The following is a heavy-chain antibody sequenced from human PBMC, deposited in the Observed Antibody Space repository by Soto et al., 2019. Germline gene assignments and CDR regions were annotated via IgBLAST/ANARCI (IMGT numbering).Heavy chain of an antibody. V-gene: IGHV1-24*01. CDR1: GYTLTELS. Sequence: ASVKVSCKVSGYTLTELSMHWVRQAPGEGLEWMGGFDPEDGETIYAQKFQGRVTMTEDTSTDTAYMELSSLRSEDTAVYYCATTGPRYYYDSSGRDAFDIWGQGTMVTVSS. CDR3: ATTGPRYYYDSSGRDAFDI. D-gene: IGHD3-22*01. J-gene: IGHJ3*02. CDR2: FDPEDGET.